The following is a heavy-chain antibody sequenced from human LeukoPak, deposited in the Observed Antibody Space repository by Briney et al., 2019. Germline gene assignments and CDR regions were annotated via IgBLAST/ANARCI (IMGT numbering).Heavy chain of an antibody. D-gene: IGHD6-13*01. V-gene: IGHV3-7*01. J-gene: IGHJ6*03. CDR2: IKQDGDGK. CDR1: GFRFNDYW. CDR3: ARIAAAGYYYYYYMDV. Sequence: GGSLRLSCAASGFRFNDYWMSWVRQAPGKGLEWVASIKQDGDGKHYVDSVKGRFTISRDNAENSLYLQMDSLRAEDTAVYYCARIAAAGYYYYYYMDVWGKGTTVTVSS.